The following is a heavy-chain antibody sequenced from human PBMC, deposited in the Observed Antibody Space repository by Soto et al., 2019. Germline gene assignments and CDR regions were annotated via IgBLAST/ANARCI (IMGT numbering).Heavy chain of an antibody. Sequence: GGSLRLSCAASGFTFSSYAMSWVRQAPGKGLEWVSAISGSGGSTYYADSVKGRFTISRDNSKNTLYLQMNSLRAEDTAVYYCEKDPHRTYCSSTSCQHNWFDPWGQGTLVTVSS. CDR1: GFTFSSYA. CDR2: ISGSGGST. J-gene: IGHJ5*02. CDR3: EKDPHRTYCSSTSCQHNWFDP. V-gene: IGHV3-23*01. D-gene: IGHD2-2*01.